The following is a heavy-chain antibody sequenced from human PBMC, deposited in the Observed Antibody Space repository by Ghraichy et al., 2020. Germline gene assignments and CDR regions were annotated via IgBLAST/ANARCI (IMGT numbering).Heavy chain of an antibody. J-gene: IGHJ4*02. Sequence: GGSLRLSCAASGFTFNNYAMTWVRQAPGKGLEWVSAISGGGETTYYADSVKGRFTISRDNSKNTLYLQMNSLRAEDTAIYYCAAPWGMCGVATRDYWGQGTLVTVSS. D-gene: IGHD3-16*01. CDR2: ISGGGETT. CDR3: AAPWGMCGVATRDY. V-gene: IGHV3-23*01. CDR1: GFTFNNYA.